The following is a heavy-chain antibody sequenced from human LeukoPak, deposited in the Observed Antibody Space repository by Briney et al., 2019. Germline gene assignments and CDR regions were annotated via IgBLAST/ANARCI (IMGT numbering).Heavy chain of an antibody. D-gene: IGHD5-18*01. CDR1: GFTFSSYA. V-gene: IGHV4-34*01. CDR3: ARSRPVDTAMASFDY. CDR2: INHSGST. J-gene: IGHJ4*02. Sequence: PGGSLRLSCAASGFTFSSYAMSWIRQSSGKGLEWIGEINHSGSTNYNPSLKSRVTISVDTSKNQFSLKLSSVTAADTAVYYCARSRPVDTAMASFDYWGQGTLVTVSS.